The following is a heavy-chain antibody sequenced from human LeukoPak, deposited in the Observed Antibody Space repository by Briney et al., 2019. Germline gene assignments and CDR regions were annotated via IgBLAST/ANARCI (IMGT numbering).Heavy chain of an antibody. CDR1: GFTFSSYW. V-gene: IGHV3-7*04. Sequence: PGGSLRLSCAASGFTFSSYWMSWIRQAPGKGLEWVASIKKDGSEKYYVDSVKGRFTISRDNAKNSLYLQMNSLRVEDTAVYYCARGYEGAFDIWGQGTMVTVSS. CDR3: ARGYEGAFDI. J-gene: IGHJ3*02. CDR2: IKKDGSEK. D-gene: IGHD1-14*01.